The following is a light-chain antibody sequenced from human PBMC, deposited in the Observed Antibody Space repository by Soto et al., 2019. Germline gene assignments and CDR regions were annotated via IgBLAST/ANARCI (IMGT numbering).Light chain of an antibody. CDR3: QQYDTWPPLT. CDR2: GAS. J-gene: IGKJ4*01. CDR1: QIVGTK. V-gene: IGKV3-15*01. Sequence: EIVMTQSPATLSVSPGERATLSCRASQIVGTKLAWYQQKPGQAPRLLIYGASTRATGFPARFSGSGSGTEFTLTISSLQSEDVAVYYCQQYDTWPPLTFGGGTKVEIK.